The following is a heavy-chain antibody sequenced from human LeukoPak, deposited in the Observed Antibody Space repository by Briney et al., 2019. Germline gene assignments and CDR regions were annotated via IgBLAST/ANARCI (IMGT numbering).Heavy chain of an antibody. CDR2: ISGSGGST. J-gene: IGHJ4*02. V-gene: IGHV3-23*01. Sequence: GGSLRPSCAASGFTFSSYAMSWVRQAPGKGLEWVSAISGSGGSTYYAESVKGRFTISRDNNKNTLYLQMNSLRADDTAVYYCAKAAQVAGRPNLGGHFDYWGQGTLVIVSS. CDR1: GFTFSSYA. D-gene: IGHD6-6*01. CDR3: AKAAQVAGRPNLGGHFDY.